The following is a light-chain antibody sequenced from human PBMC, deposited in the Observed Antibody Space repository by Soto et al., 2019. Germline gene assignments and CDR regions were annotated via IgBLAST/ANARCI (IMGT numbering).Light chain of an antibody. Sequence: QLVLTQSPSASASLGASVKLTCVLNSGHSSNAIARHQQQPGKGPRYLMKLNNDASHSKGDGIPDRFSGSSSGAERNFTISSLQSEDEADYYCQTWGTGPWVFGGGTQLTVL. V-gene: IGLV4-69*01. CDR1: SGHSSNA. CDR2: LNNDASH. CDR3: QTWGTGPWV. J-gene: IGLJ3*02.